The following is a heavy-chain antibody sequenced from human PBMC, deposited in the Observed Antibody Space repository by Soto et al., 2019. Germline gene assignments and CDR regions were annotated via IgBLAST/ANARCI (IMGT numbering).Heavy chain of an antibody. CDR3: AREVAAAGLHNWFDP. CDR1: GGSISSYY. J-gene: IGHJ5*02. CDR2: IYTSGST. D-gene: IGHD6-13*01. Sequence: SETLSLTCTVSGGSISSYYWSWIRQPAGKGLEWIGRIYTSGSTNYNPSLKSRVTMSVDTSKNQFSLKLSSVTAADTAVYYCAREVAAAGLHNWFDPWGQGTLVTVSS. V-gene: IGHV4-4*07.